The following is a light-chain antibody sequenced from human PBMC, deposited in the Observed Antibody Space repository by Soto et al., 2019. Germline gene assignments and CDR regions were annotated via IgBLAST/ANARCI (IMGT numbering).Light chain of an antibody. CDR2: DAS. J-gene: IGKJ5*01. V-gene: IGKV3-11*01. CDR3: QQRSNWPPIT. Sequence: EIVLTQSPASLFLSPGESGTLSCSASQSVSSYLAWYQQKPGQAPRLLIYDASNRATGIPARFSGSGSGTDFTLTISSLEPEVFAVYYCQQRSNWPPITFGQGTRLDIK. CDR1: QSVSSY.